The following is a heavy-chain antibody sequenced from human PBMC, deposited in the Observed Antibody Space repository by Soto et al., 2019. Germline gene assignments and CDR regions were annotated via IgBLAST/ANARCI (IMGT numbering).Heavy chain of an antibody. CDR3: ARALVTDYNSRDYHYYFAMDV. Sequence: SETLSLTCGVSGGPVSGDDLYWSWIRHLPGKGLEWIANVYHTGTTYYNPSLKSRVSMSVDTSQNQFSLILASVTAADTAVYYCARALVTDYNSRDYHYYFAMDVWGQGTSVTVSS. CDR2: VYHTGTT. V-gene: IGHV4-31*02. D-gene: IGHD3-22*01. J-gene: IGHJ6*02. CDR1: GGPVSGDDLY.